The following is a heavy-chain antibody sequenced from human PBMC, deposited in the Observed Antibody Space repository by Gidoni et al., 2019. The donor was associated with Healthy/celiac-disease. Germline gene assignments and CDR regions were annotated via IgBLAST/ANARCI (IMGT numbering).Heavy chain of an antibody. V-gene: IGHV3-30*18. CDR3: AKGIRDGYNYDAFDI. D-gene: IGHD1-1*01. CDR1: GFTFSSYG. J-gene: IGHJ3*02. CDR2: ISYDGSNK. Sequence: QVQLVESGGGVVQPGRSLRLSCAASGFTFSSYGMPWVRQAPGKGLGWVAVISYDGSNKYYADSVKGRFTISRDNSKNTLYLQMNSLGAEDTAVYYCAKGIRDGYNYDAFDIWGQGTMVTVSS.